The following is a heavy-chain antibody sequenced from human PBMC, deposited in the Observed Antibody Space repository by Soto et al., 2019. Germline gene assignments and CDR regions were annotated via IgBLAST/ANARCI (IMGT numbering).Heavy chain of an antibody. V-gene: IGHV1-18*01. CDR1: GYTFTSYG. J-gene: IGHJ5*02. Sequence: GASVKVSCKASGYTFTSYGISWVRQAPGQGLEWMGWISAYNGNTNYAQKLQGRVTMTTDTSTSTAYMELRSLRSDDTAVYYCARGSPYCSSTSRSLDTFDPCCQATLVSV. D-gene: IGHD2-2*01. CDR2: ISAYNGNT. CDR3: ARGSPYCSSTSRSLDTFDP.